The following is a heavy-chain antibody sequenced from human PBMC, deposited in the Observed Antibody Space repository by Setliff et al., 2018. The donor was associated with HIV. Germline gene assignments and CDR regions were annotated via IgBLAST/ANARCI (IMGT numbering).Heavy chain of an antibody. CDR3: VTRYCGESICPEFDY. D-gene: IGHD2-21*01. CDR2: IRFNGNDK. J-gene: IGHJ4*02. CDR1: GFIFKTYD. V-gene: IGHV3-30*02. Sequence: GGSLRLSCATSGFIFKTYDIHWVRQAPGKGLEWVTFIRFNGNDKYYADSVKGRFTISRDNSKNTLDLQINSLRPEDKAVYYCVTRYCGESICPEFDYWGQGTLVTVS.